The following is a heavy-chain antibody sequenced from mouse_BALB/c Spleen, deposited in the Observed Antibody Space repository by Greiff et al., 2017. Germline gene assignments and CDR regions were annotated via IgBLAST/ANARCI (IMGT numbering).Heavy chain of an antibody. J-gene: IGHJ4*01. CDR1: GYTFTSYT. D-gene: IGHD2-4*01. CDR3: ARRGDYDVRAMDY. V-gene: IGHV1-4*01. Sequence: QVQLQQSGAELARPGASVKMSCKASGYTFTSYTMHWVKQRPGQGLEWIGYINPSSGYTNYNQKFKDKATLTADKSSSTAYMQLSSLTSEDSAVYYCARRGDYDVRAMDYWGQGTSVTVSA. CDR2: INPSSGYT.